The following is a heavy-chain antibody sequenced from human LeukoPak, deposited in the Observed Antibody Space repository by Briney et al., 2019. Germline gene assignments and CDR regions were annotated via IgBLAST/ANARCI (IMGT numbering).Heavy chain of an antibody. CDR3: ARGRMVRGVII. CDR2: IYHSGGT. J-gene: IGHJ4*02. CDR1: GYSISSGYY. Sequence: SETLSLTCAVSGYSISSGYYWGWIRQPPGKGLEWIGSIYHSGGTYYNPSLKSRVTISVDTSKNQFSLKLSSVTAADTAVYYCARGRMVRGVIIWGQGTLVTVSS. D-gene: IGHD3-10*01. V-gene: IGHV4-38-2*01.